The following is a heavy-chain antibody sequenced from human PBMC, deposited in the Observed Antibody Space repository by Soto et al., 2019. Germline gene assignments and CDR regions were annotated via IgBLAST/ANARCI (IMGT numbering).Heavy chain of an antibody. V-gene: IGHV3-30-3*01. CDR3: ARDPAGDSSGWYKSYSWFDP. J-gene: IGHJ5*02. CDR1: GVTFSSYA. CDR2: ISYDGSNK. Sequence: GGSLRLSYAASGVTFSSYAMHWVRQAPGKGLEWVAVISYDGSNKYYADSVKGRFTISRDNSKNTQYLQMNSLRAEDTAVYYCARDPAGDSSGWYKSYSWFDPWGQGTLVTVSS. D-gene: IGHD6-19*01.